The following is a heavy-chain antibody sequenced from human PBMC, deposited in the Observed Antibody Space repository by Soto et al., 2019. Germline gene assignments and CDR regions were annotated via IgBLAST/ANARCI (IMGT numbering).Heavy chain of an antibody. CDR3: ASDPYYYASDY. CDR1: GFTFSDYY. J-gene: IGHJ4*02. D-gene: IGHD3-10*01. V-gene: IGHV3-11*01. Sequence: QVQLVESGGGLVKPGGSLRLSCAASGFTFSDYYMTWIRQAPGKGLEWISYISGSGTTMYYADSVRGRFTVSRDNAKNSLYLQMNSLRAEDTAVYYCASDPYYYASDYWGQGILVTVSS. CDR2: ISGSGTTM.